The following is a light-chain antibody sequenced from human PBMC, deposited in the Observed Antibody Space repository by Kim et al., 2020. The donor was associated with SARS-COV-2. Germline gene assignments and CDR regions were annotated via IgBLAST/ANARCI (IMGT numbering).Light chain of an antibody. J-gene: IGLJ3*02. CDR3: CSFTSAVTWM. CDR2: DIS. Sequence: GQSITISCSGTISDIGTYSLISWYQQHPGKAPRLIIFDISKRPSWVSGRFSGSKSGNTASLTISGLQPDDEADYFCCSFTSAVTWMFGGGTKLTVL. V-gene: IGLV2-23*02. CDR1: ISDIGTYSL.